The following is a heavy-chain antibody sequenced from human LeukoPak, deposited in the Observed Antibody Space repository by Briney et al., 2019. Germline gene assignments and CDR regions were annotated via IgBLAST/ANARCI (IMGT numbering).Heavy chain of an antibody. V-gene: IGHV4-4*07. J-gene: IGHJ4*02. CDR1: GGSISSYY. Sequence: SETLSLTCSVSGGSISSYYWSWIRQPAGKGLEWIGRIYSSGSTNYNPSLKTRVTMSLDTSKNQFSLNLTTVTAADTAVYYCARISARGAQFDYWGQGTLVTVPS. CDR3: ARISARGAQFDY. D-gene: IGHD3-10*01. CDR2: IYSSGST.